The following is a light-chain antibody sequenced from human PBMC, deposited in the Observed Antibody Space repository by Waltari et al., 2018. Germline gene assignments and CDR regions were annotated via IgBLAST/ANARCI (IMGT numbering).Light chain of an antibody. CDR1: NIGSKS. J-gene: IGLJ2*01. V-gene: IGLV3-21*02. CDR2: DDS. CDR3: QVWDSSSDHVV. Sequence: SYVLTQPPSVSVAPGQTARLNCGGNNIGSKSVQWYQQKPGQAPVLVVYDDSDRPSGIPERFSGANSGNTATLTISRVEAGDEADYYCQVWDSSSDHVVFGGGTKLTVL.